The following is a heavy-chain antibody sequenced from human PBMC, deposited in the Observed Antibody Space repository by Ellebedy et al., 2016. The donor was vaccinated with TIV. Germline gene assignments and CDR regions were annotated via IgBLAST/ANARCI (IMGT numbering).Heavy chain of an antibody. J-gene: IGHJ3*02. V-gene: IGHV3-23*01. CDR1: GFSFSNYA. D-gene: IGHD4-23*01. CDR2: ISGSGDST. CDR3: ARDRSVVMASDAFDI. Sequence: GESLKISCGASGFSFSNYAMNWVRQAPGQGLEWVAAISGSGDSTTYADSVKGRFTISRDNAKNSLFLQMNSLRAEYTSLYYCARDRSVVMASDAFDIWGQGTMVTVSS.